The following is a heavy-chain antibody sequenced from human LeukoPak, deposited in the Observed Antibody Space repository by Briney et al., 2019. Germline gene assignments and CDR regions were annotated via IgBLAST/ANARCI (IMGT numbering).Heavy chain of an antibody. V-gene: IGHV4-34*01. CDR1: GGSFSGYY. J-gene: IGHJ4*02. CDR3: ASLRVAYYYDSSAIDY. Sequence: SETLSLTCAVYGGSFSGYYWSWIRRPPGKGLEWIGEINHSGSTNYNPSLKSRVTISVDTSKNQFSLKLSSVTAADTAVYYCASLRVAYYYDSSAIDYWGQGTLVTVSS. CDR2: INHSGST. D-gene: IGHD3-22*01.